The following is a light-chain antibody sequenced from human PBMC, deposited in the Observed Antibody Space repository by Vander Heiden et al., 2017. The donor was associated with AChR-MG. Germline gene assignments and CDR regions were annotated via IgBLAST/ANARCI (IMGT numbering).Light chain of an antibody. V-gene: IGKV3-15*01. Sequence: EIVMTQSPATLSVSPGERASLSCRATQSVSSNLAWYQQKPGQAPRLLIYGASTRASGIPARFSGSGSGTDFTLTISSLQSEDFAVYYCQQYNSWPWTFGQGTKVEIK. J-gene: IGKJ1*01. CDR2: GAS. CDR1: QSVSSN. CDR3: QQYNSWPWT.